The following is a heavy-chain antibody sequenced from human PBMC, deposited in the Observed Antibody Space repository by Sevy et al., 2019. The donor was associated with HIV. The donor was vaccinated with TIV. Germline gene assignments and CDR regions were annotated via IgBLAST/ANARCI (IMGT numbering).Heavy chain of an antibody. CDR1: GFTFSSYS. CDR3: AREGDSWLPFDY. Sequence: GGSLRLSCAASGFTFSSYSMNWVRQAPEKGLEWVSSISGLNNYIYYADSVKGRFTISRDNAKNSLYLQMNSLRAEDTAVYYCAREGDSWLPFDYWGQGTLVTVSS. V-gene: IGHV3-21*01. J-gene: IGHJ4*02. CDR2: ISGLNNYI. D-gene: IGHD6-13*01.